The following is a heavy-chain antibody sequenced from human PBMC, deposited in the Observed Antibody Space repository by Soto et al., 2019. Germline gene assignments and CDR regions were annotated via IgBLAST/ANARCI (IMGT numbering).Heavy chain of an antibody. D-gene: IGHD6-13*01. CDR2: IYPGDSDT. J-gene: IGHJ6*01. CDR1: GYSFTSYW. Sequence: GESLKISCKGSGYSFTSYWINWVRQMPGKGLEWMGIIYPGDSDTRYSPSFQGQVTIAADKSIDTAYLQWRSLKASDTAVYYCARTHGSTGSYFGLDVWGKGSTVTVSS. CDR3: ARTHGSTGSYFGLDV. V-gene: IGHV5-51*01.